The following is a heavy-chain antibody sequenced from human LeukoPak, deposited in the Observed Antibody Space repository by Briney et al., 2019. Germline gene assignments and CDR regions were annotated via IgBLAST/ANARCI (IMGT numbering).Heavy chain of an antibody. Sequence: GASVKVSCKASGYTFTSYSMHWVRQAPGQGLEWIGWINPNSGSTNYAQKFQGRVTMTRDTSISTAYMELSRLRSDDTAVYYCARGSDDFWSGYSPSYWGQGTLVTVSS. CDR2: INPNSGST. J-gene: IGHJ4*02. D-gene: IGHD3-3*01. CDR3: ARGSDDFWSGYSPSY. V-gene: IGHV1-2*02. CDR1: GYTFTSYS.